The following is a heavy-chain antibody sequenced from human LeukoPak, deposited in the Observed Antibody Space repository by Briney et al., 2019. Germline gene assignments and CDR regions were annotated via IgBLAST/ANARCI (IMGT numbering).Heavy chain of an antibody. Sequence: GASVKVSCKASGYTFSSHDINWVRQATGQGLEWMGWMNPNSGNTGYAQKFQGRVTITRNTSINTAYMELSSLRSDDTAVYYCARVKSRTTVTTPLKIYAFDIWGQGTMVTVSS. CDR1: GYTFSSHD. V-gene: IGHV1-8*03. J-gene: IGHJ3*02. D-gene: IGHD4-17*01. CDR2: MNPNSGNT. CDR3: ARVKSRTTVTTPLKIYAFDI.